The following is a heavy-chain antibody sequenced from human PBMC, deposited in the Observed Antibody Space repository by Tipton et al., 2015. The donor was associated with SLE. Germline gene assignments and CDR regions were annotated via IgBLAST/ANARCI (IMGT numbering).Heavy chain of an antibody. CDR3: ARQGTDGWYDAFDI. V-gene: IGHV4-39*07. D-gene: IGHD6-19*01. CDR2: FYAGGSI. Sequence: TLSLTCAVSGDSLDSSESYWAWIRQPPGKGLEWIGSFYAGGSIYYKPSLESRVTASMDTSKNHLSLTLTSVTAADTAIYYCARQGTDGWYDAFDIWGPGTRVTVSS. CDR1: GDSLDSSESY. J-gene: IGHJ3*02.